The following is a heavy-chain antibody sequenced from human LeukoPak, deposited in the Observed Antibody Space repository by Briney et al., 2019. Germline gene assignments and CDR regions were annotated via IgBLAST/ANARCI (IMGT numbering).Heavy chain of an antibody. D-gene: IGHD3-16*01. CDR1: GGSISSGNW. J-gene: IGHJ4*02. Sequence: SSGTLSLTCAVSGGSISSGNWWSWVRQPPGKGLEWIGEIYHSGSTNYNPSLKSRVTISVDKSKNQFSLKLSSVTAADTAVYYCARRAGAYTHPYDYWGQGTLVTVSS. CDR3: ARRAGAYTHPYDY. CDR2: IYHSGST. V-gene: IGHV4-4*02.